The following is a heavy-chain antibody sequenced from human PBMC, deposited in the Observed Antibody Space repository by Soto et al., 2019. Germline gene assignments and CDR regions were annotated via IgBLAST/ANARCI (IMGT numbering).Heavy chain of an antibody. CDR1: GFTFSSYA. J-gene: IGHJ4*02. Sequence: EVQLLESGGGLVQPGGSLRLSCAASGFTFSSYAMSWVRQAPGKGLEWVSAISGSGGSTYYADSVKGRFTISRDNSKNTLYLPMNSLIAEDTAVYYCAKGSSGLRFLEWLSPHDYWGQGTLVTVSS. CDR3: AKGSSGLRFLEWLSPHDY. V-gene: IGHV3-23*01. D-gene: IGHD3-3*01. CDR2: ISGSGGST.